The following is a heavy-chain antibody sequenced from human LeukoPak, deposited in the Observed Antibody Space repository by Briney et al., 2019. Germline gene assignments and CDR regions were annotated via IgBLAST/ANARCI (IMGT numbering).Heavy chain of an antibody. CDR3: ARVNGTYYDYVWGSYRYWGPIDY. CDR2: FDPEDGET. Sequence: ASVKVSCKVSGYTLTELSMHWVRQAPGKGLEWMGGFDPEDGETIYAQKFQGRVTMTEDTSTDTAYMELSSLRSEDTAVYYCARVNGTYYDYVWGSYRYWGPIDYWGQGTLVTVSS. V-gene: IGHV1-24*01. D-gene: IGHD3-16*02. CDR1: GYTLTELS. J-gene: IGHJ4*02.